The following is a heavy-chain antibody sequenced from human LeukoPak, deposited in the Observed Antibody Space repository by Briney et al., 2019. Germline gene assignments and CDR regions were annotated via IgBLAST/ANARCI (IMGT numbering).Heavy chain of an antibody. J-gene: IGHJ4*02. Sequence: PGRSLRLSCAASGFTFSSYGMHWVRQAPGKGLEWVAVISYDGSNKYYADSVKGRFTISRDNSKNTLYLQMNSLRAEDTAVYYCANGGAAAGTLDYWGQGTLVTVSS. CDR3: ANGGAAAGTLDY. CDR1: GFTFSSYG. CDR2: ISYDGSNK. D-gene: IGHD6-13*01. V-gene: IGHV3-30*18.